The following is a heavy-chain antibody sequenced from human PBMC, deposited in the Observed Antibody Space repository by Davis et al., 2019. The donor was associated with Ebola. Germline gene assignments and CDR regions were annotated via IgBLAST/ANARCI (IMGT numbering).Heavy chain of an antibody. Sequence: PGGSLRLSCAASGFTFSSYGMHWVRQAPGKGLEWVAFIRYDGSNKYYADSVKGRFTISRDNSKNTLYLQVNSLRAEDTAVYYCARAPGTVTTCWFDPWGQGTLVTVSS. CDR1: GFTFSSYG. D-gene: IGHD4-11*01. CDR3: ARAPGTVTTCWFDP. V-gene: IGHV3-30*02. J-gene: IGHJ5*02. CDR2: IRYDGSNK.